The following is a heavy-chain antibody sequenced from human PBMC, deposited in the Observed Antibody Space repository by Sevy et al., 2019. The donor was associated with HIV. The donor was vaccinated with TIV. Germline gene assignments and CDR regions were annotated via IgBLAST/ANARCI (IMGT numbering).Heavy chain of an antibody. D-gene: IGHD3-22*01. V-gene: IGHV3-53*04. CDR1: GFTVSSNY. CDR2: IYTDGST. Sequence: GGSLRLSCAVSGFTVSSNYMNCVRQAPGKGLEWVSVIYTDGSTYYADSVKGRFTISRHNSENTLSLQMNSLRVEDTAVYYCARTRHYYDSSGYYQWDVFDIWGQGTMVTVSS. CDR3: ARTRHYYDSSGYYQWDVFDI. J-gene: IGHJ3*02.